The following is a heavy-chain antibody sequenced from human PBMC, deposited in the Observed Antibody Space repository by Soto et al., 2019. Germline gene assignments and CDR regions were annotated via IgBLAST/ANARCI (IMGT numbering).Heavy chain of an antibody. J-gene: IGHJ6*02. Sequence: QVQLVQSGAEVKKPGASVKVSCKASGYTFTGYYMHWVRQAPGQGLEWMGWINPNSGGTNYAQKFQGRVTMTRDTSISTAYMELSRLRSDDTAVYYCARQLTMEQYHYYGMDVWGQGTTVTVSS. CDR3: ARQLTMEQYHYYGMDV. V-gene: IGHV1-2*02. CDR2: INPNSGGT. CDR1: GYTFTGYY. D-gene: IGHD3-10*01.